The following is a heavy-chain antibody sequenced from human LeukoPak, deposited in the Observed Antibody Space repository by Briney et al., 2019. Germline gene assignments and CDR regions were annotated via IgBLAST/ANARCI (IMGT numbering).Heavy chain of an antibody. J-gene: IGHJ6*02. CDR2: INHNSGGT. D-gene: IGHD6-13*01. V-gene: IGHV1-2*02. Sequence: ASVKVSCKASGYTFTGYYMHWVRQAPGQGLEWMGWINHNSGGTNYAQKFQGRVTMTRDTSISTAYMELSRLRSDDTAVYYCARGRIAAAGFYYYYYGMDVWGQGTTVTVSS. CDR3: ARGRIAAAGFYYYYYGMDV. CDR1: GYTFTGYY.